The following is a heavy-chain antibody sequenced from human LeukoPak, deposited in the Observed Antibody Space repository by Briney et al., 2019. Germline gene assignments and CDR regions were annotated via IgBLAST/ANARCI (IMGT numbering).Heavy chain of an antibody. J-gene: IGHJ4*02. CDR2: IKQYGCEN. D-gene: IGHD6-19*01. CDR3: ARGRSGWTY. CDR1: GFSLSSYW. Sequence: SLRLSYAASGFSLSSYWLSWVRPAPAKGLAGVANIKQYGCENYYVDSVKGRFTISRDNAKNSLYLQMNSLRAEDTAVYYCARGRSGWTYWGQGTLVTVSS. V-gene: IGHV3-7*03.